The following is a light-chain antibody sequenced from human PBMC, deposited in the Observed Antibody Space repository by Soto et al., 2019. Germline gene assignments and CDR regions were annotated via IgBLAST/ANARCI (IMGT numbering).Light chain of an antibody. CDR1: QSISNW. Sequence: DIQMTQSPSTLSASVGDRVTITCRASQSISNWLAWYQQKPGKAPKLLIYDASSLESGVPSRFSGSGSGTEFTLTISRLQPDDFATYYCQQYNSYPRTFGQGTKGEIK. CDR2: DAS. J-gene: IGKJ1*01. CDR3: QQYNSYPRT. V-gene: IGKV1-5*01.